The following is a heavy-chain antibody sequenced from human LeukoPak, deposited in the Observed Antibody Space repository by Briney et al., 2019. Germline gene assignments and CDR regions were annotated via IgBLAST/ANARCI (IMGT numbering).Heavy chain of an antibody. V-gene: IGHV4-31*03. CDR1: GGSISSGGYY. CDR2: IYYSGTT. CDR3: ARSYSGSYGESFDY. J-gene: IGHJ4*02. D-gene: IGHD1-26*01. Sequence: SETLSLTCTVSGGSISSGGYYWGWIRQHPGKGLEWIGYIYYSGTTYYTPSLKSRVTISVDTSKNQFSLKLSSVTAADTAVYYCARSYSGSYGESFDYWGQGTLVTVSS.